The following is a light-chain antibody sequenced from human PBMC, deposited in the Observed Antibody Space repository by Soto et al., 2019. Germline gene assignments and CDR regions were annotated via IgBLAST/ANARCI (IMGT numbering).Light chain of an antibody. V-gene: IGKV3-20*01. CDR1: QSVSSSF. Sequence: EIVLTQSPGTLSLSPGERATLSCRASQSVSSSFLAWYQQKPGQAPRLLIYGASSRATGIPDRFSGSGSGTDCTLTICRREPEDFAVYYCQQYDISPLTCGGGTRVEIK. CDR3: QQYDISPLT. J-gene: IGKJ4*01. CDR2: GAS.